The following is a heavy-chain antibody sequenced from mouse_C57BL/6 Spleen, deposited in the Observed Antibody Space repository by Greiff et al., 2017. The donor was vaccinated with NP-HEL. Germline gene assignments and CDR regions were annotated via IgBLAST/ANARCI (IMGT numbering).Heavy chain of an antibody. D-gene: IGHD1-1*01. CDR1: GYAFSSSW. CDR3: ARSPFYYGSSSGFAY. V-gene: IGHV1-82*01. J-gene: IGHJ3*01. Sequence: QVQLQQSGPELVKPGASVKISCKASGYAFSSSWMNWVKQRPGKGLEWIGRIYPGDGDTNYNGKFKGKATLTADKSSSTAYMQLSSLTSEDSAVYFCARSPFYYGSSSGFAYWGQGTLVTVSA. CDR2: IYPGDGDT.